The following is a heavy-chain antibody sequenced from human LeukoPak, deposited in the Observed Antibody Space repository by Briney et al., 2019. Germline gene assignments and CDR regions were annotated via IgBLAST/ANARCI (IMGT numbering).Heavy chain of an antibody. CDR3: ARAHYGSGSYYYYYYGMDV. D-gene: IGHD3-10*01. CDR2: IIPIFGTA. Sequence: ASVKVSCKASGGTFGSYAISWVRQAPGQGLEWMGGIIPIFGTANYAQKFQGRVTITADESTSTAYMELSSLRSEDTAVYYCARAHYGSGSYYYYYYGMDVWGKGTTVTVSS. V-gene: IGHV1-69*13. J-gene: IGHJ6*04. CDR1: GGTFGSYA.